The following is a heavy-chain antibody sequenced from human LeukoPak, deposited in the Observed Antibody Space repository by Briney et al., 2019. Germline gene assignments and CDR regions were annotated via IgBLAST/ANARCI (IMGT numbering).Heavy chain of an antibody. CDR2: IYYSGST. Sequence: SETLSLTCTVSGGSINSSSYYWSWIRQPPGKGLEWIGSIYYSGSTYYNPSLKSRVTISVDTSKNQFSLKLSSVTAADTAVYYCARSSRPYSGLDYWAQGTLVTVSS. CDR1: GGSINSSSYY. V-gene: IGHV4-39*07. D-gene: IGHD5-12*01. CDR3: ARSSRPYSGLDY. J-gene: IGHJ4*02.